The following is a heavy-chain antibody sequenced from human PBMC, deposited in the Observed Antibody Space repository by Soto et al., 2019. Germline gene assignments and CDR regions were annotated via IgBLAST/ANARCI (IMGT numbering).Heavy chain of an antibody. Sequence: GGSLRLSCAASGFTFRTYGMHWVRQAPGKGLEWVAVIWYDGSKKYCADSVEGRFTISRDNSKNTLYLQMDSLRAEDTAVYYCARDNWGFDYWGPGTLVTVSS. CDR1: GFTFRTYG. V-gene: IGHV3-33*01. CDR2: IWYDGSKK. D-gene: IGHD7-27*01. CDR3: ARDNWGFDY. J-gene: IGHJ4*02.